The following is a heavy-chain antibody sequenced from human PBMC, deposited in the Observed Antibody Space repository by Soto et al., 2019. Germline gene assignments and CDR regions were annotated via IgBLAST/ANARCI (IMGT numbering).Heavy chain of an antibody. D-gene: IGHD3-10*01. CDR1: GGTFSSYA. V-gene: IGHV1-69*13. J-gene: IGHJ5*02. Sequence: GASVKVSCKASGGTFSSYAISWVRQAPGQGLEWMGGIIPIFGTANYAQKFQGRVTITADESTSTAYMELSSLRSEDTAVYYCARALTSRITMVRPFDPWGQGTLVTVSS. CDR2: IIPIFGTA. CDR3: ARALTSRITMVRPFDP.